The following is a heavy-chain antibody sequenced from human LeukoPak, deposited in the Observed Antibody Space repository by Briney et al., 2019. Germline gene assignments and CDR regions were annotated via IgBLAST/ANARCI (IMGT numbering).Heavy chain of an antibody. CDR1: GYTFTGSY. V-gene: IGHV1-2*02. CDR3: TRIFCNSSSCYHFDH. J-gene: IGHJ4*02. CDR2: INVNRGGT. Sequence: GSVKVSCKASGYTFTGSYMHWVRQAPGQGLEWMGWINVNRGGTNYAQKFRDRVTMTRDTSISTAYMELSRLRSDDTAVYFCTRIFCNSSSCYHFDHWGQGTLVTVSS. D-gene: IGHD2-2*01.